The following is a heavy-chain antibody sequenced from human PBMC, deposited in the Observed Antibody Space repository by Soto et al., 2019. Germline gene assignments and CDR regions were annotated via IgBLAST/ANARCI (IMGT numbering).Heavy chain of an antibody. CDR1: DFTFSNAW. V-gene: IGHV3-15*07. CDR2: IKSKTDGGTT. CDR3: TTEGIVVVPALDY. D-gene: IGHD2-2*01. J-gene: IGHJ4*02. Sequence: GVSLRLFCAASDFTFSNAWVNWVRQAPGKGLEWVGRIKSKTDGGTTDYAAPVKGRFTISRDDSKNTLYLQMNSLKTEDTAVYYCTTEGIVVVPALDYWGQGTLVTVSS.